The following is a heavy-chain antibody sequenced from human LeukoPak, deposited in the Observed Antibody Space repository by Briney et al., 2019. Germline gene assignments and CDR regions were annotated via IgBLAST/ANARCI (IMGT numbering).Heavy chain of an antibody. CDR3: ARDEGGYYFDY. J-gene: IGHJ4*02. D-gene: IGHD5-12*01. CDR2: IYSGGST. V-gene: IGHV3-66*01. Sequence: GGSLRLSCAASEFSVGSNYMTWVRQAPGKGLEWVSVIYSGGSTYYADSVKGRFTISRDNSKNTLYLQMNSLRAEDTAVYYCARDEGGYYFDYWGQGTLVTVSS. CDR1: EFSVGSNY.